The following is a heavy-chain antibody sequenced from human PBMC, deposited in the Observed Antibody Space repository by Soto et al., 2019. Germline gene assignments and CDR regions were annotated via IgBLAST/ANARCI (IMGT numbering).Heavy chain of an antibody. D-gene: IGHD3-10*01. CDR2: INLGGST. CDR3: AREGVNHYYGSGKYYYYGMDV. CDR1: GGSFSGYY. V-gene: IGHV4-34*01. Sequence: PSETLSLTCAVYGGSFSGYYWSWIRQPPGKGLEWIGEINLGGSTNYNPSLKSRVTISVDTSKNQFSLKLYSVTAADTAVYYCAREGVNHYYGSGKYYYYGMDVWGQGTTVTVSS. J-gene: IGHJ6*02.